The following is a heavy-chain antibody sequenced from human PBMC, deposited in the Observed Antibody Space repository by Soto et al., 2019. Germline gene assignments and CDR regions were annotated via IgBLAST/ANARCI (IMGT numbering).Heavy chain of an antibody. CDR3: AGSVFP. V-gene: IGHV4-31*03. CDR2: IYYSGST. CDR1: GGSISSGGYY. Sequence: QVQLQESGPGLVKPSQTLSLTCTVSGGSISSGGYYWTWLRQHPGKGLEWIGYIYYSGSTYCNPSLKSRVTIAGERSKNQFSLKLSAVTAADTAVYYCAGSVFPWGQGTLVTVSS. J-gene: IGHJ5*02.